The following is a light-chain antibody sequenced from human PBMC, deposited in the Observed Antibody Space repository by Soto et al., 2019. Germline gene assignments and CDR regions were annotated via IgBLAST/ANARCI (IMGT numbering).Light chain of an antibody. Sequence: DFQMTQSPSSLSASVGDRVTITCRSSQSISNYLSWYQQKPGKAPKLLIFAASTLRSGVSSRFSGSGSGTDFTLTITSLQPEDFAAYYCHQSYNTPWTFGQGTKVEIK. J-gene: IGKJ1*01. V-gene: IGKV1-39*01. CDR3: HQSYNTPWT. CDR1: QSISNY. CDR2: AAS.